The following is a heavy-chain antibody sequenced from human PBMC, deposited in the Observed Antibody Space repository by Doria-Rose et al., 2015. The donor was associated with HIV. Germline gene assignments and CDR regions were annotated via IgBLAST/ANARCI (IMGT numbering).Heavy chain of an antibody. CDR3: ARDLFQSWAY. D-gene: IGHD3-10*02. CDR1: SNY. V-gene: IGHV3-53*01. J-gene: IGHJ4*02. CDR2: IYSDGRT. Sequence: SNYMSWVRQAPGKGLEWVSVIYSDGRTYYADSVKGRFTVSRDNSKNTLYLQINSLRAEDTAVYYCARDLFQSWAYWGQGTLVTVSS.